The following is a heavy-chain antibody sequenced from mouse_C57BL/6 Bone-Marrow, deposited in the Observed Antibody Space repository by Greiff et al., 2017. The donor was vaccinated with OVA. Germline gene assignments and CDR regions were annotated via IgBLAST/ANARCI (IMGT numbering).Heavy chain of an antibody. CDR1: GYTFTSYW. CDR2: IYPGSGST. J-gene: IGHJ2*01. Sequence: QVQLKQPGAELVKPGASVKMSCKASGYTFTSYWITWVKQRPGQGLEWIGDIYPGSGSTNYNEKFKSKATLTVDTSSSTAYMQLSSLTSEDSAVYYCARGIYYDYDEYYFDYWGQGTTLTVSS. V-gene: IGHV1-55*01. D-gene: IGHD2-4*01. CDR3: ARGIYYDYDEYYFDY.